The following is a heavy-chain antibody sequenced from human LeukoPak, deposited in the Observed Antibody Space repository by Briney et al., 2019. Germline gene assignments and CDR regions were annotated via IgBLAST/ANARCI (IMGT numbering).Heavy chain of an antibody. Sequence: PGGSLRLSCAASGFTFSNYWMIWVRQAPGKGLEWVGNIKQDGNEKRYADSVRGRFSISRDNAQTSLYLQMNSLRAEDTAVYYCARASDPWLQLTWGQGTLVTVSS. CDR2: IKQDGNEK. J-gene: IGHJ5*02. V-gene: IGHV3-7*05. CDR3: ARASDPWLQLT. CDR1: GFTFSNYW. D-gene: IGHD5-24*01.